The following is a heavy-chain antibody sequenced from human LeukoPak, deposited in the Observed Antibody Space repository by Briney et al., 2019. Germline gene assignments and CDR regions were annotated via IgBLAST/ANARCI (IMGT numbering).Heavy chain of an antibody. CDR1: GFTFSSYA. V-gene: IGHV3-23*01. CDR2: ISGSGGST. CDR3: AKAWEEAGPVGGLRDSDY. D-gene: IGHD1-26*01. Sequence: PGGSLRLACAASGFTFSSYAMSWVGQAPGKGLEWVSAISGSGGSTYYADSVKGRFTISRDNSKNTLYLQVNSLRAEDTAVYYCAKAWEEAGPVGGLRDSDYWGQGTLVTVSP. J-gene: IGHJ4*02.